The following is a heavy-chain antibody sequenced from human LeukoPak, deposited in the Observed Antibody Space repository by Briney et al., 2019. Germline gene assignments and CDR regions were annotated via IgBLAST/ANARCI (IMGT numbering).Heavy chain of an antibody. CDR2: ISSSGSTI. V-gene: IGHV3-48*03. J-gene: IGHJ4*02. D-gene: IGHD3-10*01. Sequence: GGSLRLSSAASGFTFSSYEMNWVRQAPGKGLEWVSYISSSGSTIYYADSVKGRFTISRDNAKNSLYLQMNSLRAEDTAVYYCARQYYYGSGDYWGQGTLVTVSS. CDR1: GFTFSSYE. CDR3: ARQYYYGSGDY.